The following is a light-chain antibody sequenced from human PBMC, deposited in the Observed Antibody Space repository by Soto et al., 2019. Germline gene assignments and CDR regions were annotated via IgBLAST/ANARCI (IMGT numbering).Light chain of an antibody. CDR1: QSLLHITGETV. V-gene: IGKV2D-29*02. CDR3: MQSTQLPPT. J-gene: IGKJ5*01. CDR2: EVS. Sequence: DVVMTQPRLSLSVAPGPPASISYKSSQSLLHITGETVLFWYLQKLGQSPQLLIYEVSTRVSGVPDRFSGSGSGTDFTLEISRVETDDVGIYYCMQSTQLPPTFGQGTRLE.